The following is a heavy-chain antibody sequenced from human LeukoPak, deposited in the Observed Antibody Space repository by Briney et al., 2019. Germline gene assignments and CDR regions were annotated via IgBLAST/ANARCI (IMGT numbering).Heavy chain of an antibody. D-gene: IGHD1-26*01. Sequence: GGSLRLSCAASGFXFSNYAIHWVRQAPGKGLKWVAVISYDGSNKYYADSVKGRFTISRDNSKNTLSLQMNSLRAEDTAVYYCARLPRGGSYLDYWGQGTLVTVSS. J-gene: IGHJ4*02. V-gene: IGHV3-30-3*01. CDR2: ISYDGSNK. CDR1: GFXFSNYA. CDR3: ARLPRGGSYLDY.